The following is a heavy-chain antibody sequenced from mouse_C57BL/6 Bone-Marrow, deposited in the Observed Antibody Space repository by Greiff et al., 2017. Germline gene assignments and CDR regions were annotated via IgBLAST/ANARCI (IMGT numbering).Heavy chain of an antibody. J-gene: IGHJ2*01. CDR3: ARPLLGYFDY. D-gene: IGHD2-10*01. Sequence: DVMLVESGGGLVKPGGSLKLSCAASGFTFSSYAMSWVRQTPEKRLEWVATISDGGSYTYYPDNVKGRFTISRDNAKNNLYLQMSHLKSEDTAMYYCARPLLGYFDYWGQGTTLTVSS. V-gene: IGHV5-4*03. CDR2: ISDGGSYT. CDR1: GFTFSSYA.